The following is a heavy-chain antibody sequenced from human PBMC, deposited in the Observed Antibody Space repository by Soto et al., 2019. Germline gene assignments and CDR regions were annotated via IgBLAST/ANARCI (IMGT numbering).Heavy chain of an antibody. Sequence: QLQLQESGSGLVKPSQTLSLTCAVSGGSISSGGYSGSWIRQPPGQGLEWIAYIYHSVSTYYNPSLRSRVTISVDRYKNQFSLKLSSVTAGDTAVYYCARVPDYWGQGTLVTVSS. CDR3: ARVPDY. J-gene: IGHJ4*02. CDR2: IYHSVST. V-gene: IGHV4-30-2*01. CDR1: GGSISSGGYS.